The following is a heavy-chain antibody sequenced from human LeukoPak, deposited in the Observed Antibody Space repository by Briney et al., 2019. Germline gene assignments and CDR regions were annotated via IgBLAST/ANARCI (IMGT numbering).Heavy chain of an antibody. J-gene: IGHJ4*02. CDR1: GFTFSSYS. D-gene: IGHD5-18*01. V-gene: IGHV3-21*01. Sequence: GGSLRLSCAASGFTFSSYSMNWVRQAPGKGLEWVSSISSSSTNMYYADSVKGRFTISRDNAKNSLYLQMNSLRAEDTAVYYCARERGYSYGYGDYWGQGTLVTVSS. CDR2: ISSSSTNM. CDR3: ARERGYSYGYGDY.